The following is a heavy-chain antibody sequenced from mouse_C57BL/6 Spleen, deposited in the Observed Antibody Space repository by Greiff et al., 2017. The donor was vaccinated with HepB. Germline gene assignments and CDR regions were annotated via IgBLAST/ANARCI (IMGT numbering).Heavy chain of an antibody. CDR2: IYPADSET. J-gene: IGHJ4*01. Sequence: QVQLQQSGAELVRPGSSVTLSCTASGFTFTSYWMDWVKQMPGQGLEWIGNIYPADSETYYHQKFKDKATLTVDKATRTAYVQLSSLTSEDSAVYYCARWGDYYAMDYWGQGTSVTVSS. CDR3: ARWGDYYAMDY. CDR1: GFTFTSYW. V-gene: IGHV1-61*01.